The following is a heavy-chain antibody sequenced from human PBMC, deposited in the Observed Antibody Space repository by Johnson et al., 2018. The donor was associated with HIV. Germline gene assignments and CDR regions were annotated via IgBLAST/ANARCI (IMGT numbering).Heavy chain of an antibody. D-gene: IGHD1-26*01. J-gene: IGHJ3*02. CDR3: AKDLEVGGSYDAFDI. Sequence: VQLLESGGGLVQPGGSLRLSCAASGFTFSHYTLHWVRQAPGKGLKWVAVISSDGNNTYYADSVKDRFTISRDNAKNSLYLQMNSLRAEDTALYYCAKDLEVGGSYDAFDIWDQGTMVTVSS. CDR1: GFTFSHYT. V-gene: IGHV3-30-3*01. CDR2: ISSDGNNT.